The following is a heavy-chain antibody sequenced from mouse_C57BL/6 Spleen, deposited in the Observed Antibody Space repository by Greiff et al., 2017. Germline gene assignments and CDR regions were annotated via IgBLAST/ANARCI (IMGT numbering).Heavy chain of an antibody. V-gene: IGHV1-15*01. J-gene: IGHJ2*01. CDR2: IDPETGGT. D-gene: IGHD2-13*01. CDR1: GYTFTDYE. Sequence: VKLQESGAELVRPGASVTLSCKASGYTFTDYEMHWVKQTPVHGLEWIGAIDPETGGTAYNQKFKGKAILTADKSSSTAYMELRSLTSEDSAVYYCASGDAGTLYWGQGTTLTVSS. CDR3: ASGDAGTLY.